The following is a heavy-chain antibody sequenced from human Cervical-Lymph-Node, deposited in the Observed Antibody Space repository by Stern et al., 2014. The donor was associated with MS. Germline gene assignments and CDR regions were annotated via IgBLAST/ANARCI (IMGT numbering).Heavy chain of an antibody. CDR3: ATQGRALAPD. J-gene: IGHJ4*02. CDR2: IYSSGTT. CDR1: GDSISSGNYY. V-gene: IGHV4-61*02. Sequence: QVQLQESGPGLVKPSQTLSLTCTVSGDSISSGNYYWSWIRQPAGKGLEWIGRIYSSGTTYYNPSLRSRVTLSIDTSNNQFSLKLLSVTATDTAVYYCATQGRALAPDWGQGTLVTVSS.